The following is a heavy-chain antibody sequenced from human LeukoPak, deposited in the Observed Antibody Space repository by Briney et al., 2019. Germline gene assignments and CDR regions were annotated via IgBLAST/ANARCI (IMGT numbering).Heavy chain of an antibody. J-gene: IGHJ4*02. CDR1: GFTFKNAW. CDR2: ISGSGGST. D-gene: IGHD3-22*01. CDR3: AKGTTTGYYYDSSGYYYFDY. V-gene: IGHV3-23*01. Sequence: GGSLRLSCEASGFTFKNAWMNWVRQAPGKGLEWVSTISGSGGSTYYADSVKGRFTISRDNSKNTLYLQMNSLRADDTAVYYCAKGTTTGYYYDSSGYYYFDYWGQGTLVTVSS.